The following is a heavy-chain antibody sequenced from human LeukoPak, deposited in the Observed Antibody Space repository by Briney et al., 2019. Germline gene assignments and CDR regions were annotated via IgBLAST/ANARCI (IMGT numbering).Heavy chain of an antibody. CDR2: ISSSGSTI. Sequence: PGGSLRLSCAASGFTFSTYRMSWIRQAPGKGLEWVSYISSSGSTIYYADSVKGRFTISSDNAKNSLYLQMNSLRAEDTAVYYCARDVSQLVATFDYWGQGTLVTVSS. CDR1: GFTFSTYR. V-gene: IGHV3-48*04. CDR3: ARDVSQLVATFDY. D-gene: IGHD6-6*01. J-gene: IGHJ4*02.